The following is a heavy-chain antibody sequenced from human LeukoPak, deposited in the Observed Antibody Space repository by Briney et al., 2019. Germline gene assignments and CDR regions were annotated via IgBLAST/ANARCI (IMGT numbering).Heavy chain of an antibody. Sequence: PSETLSLTCAVYGGSFSGYYWSWIRQPPGKGLEWIGEINHSGSTNYNPSPKSRVTISVDTSKNQFSLKLSSVTAADTAVYYCASSLSNIVVVPAARYYFDYWGQGTLVTVSS. CDR1: GGSFSGYY. CDR3: ASSLSNIVVVPAARYYFDY. D-gene: IGHD2-2*01. V-gene: IGHV4-34*01. CDR2: INHSGST. J-gene: IGHJ4*02.